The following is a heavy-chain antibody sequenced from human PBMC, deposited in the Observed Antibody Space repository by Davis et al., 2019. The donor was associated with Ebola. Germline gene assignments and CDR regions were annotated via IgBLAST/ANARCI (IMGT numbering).Heavy chain of an antibody. D-gene: IGHD5-18*01. CDR1: GFTFSSYG. CDR2: IWYDGSNK. V-gene: IGHV3-33*01. CDR3: ARRRYSYGEGFPDY. Sequence: GESLKISCAASGFTFSSYGMHWVRQAPGKGLEWVAVIWYDGSNKYYADSVKGRFTISRDNSKNTLYLQMNSLRAEDTAVYYCARRRYSYGEGFPDYWGQGTLVTVSS. J-gene: IGHJ4*02.